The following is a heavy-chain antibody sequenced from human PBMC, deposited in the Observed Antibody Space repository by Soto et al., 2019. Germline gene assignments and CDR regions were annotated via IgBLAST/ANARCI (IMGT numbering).Heavy chain of an antibody. CDR2: VFHSGNS. CDR1: GGSVSSDNS. D-gene: IGHD3-3*01. J-gene: IGHJ6*02. CDR3: ARRQRFDFWSSYSYSNHGLDV. Sequence: VQLQESGPGLVKPSGTLSLTCAVSGGSVSSDNSWTWVRQPPGKSLEWIGEVFHSGNSNSNSSLKSRVTTSVDKSKNQFSLRLNSVTATDTAVYYCARRQRFDFWSSYSYSNHGLDVWGQGTKVAVSS. V-gene: IGHV4-4*02.